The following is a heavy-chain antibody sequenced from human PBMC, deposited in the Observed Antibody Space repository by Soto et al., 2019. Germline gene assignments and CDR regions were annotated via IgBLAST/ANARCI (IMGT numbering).Heavy chain of an antibody. CDR3: AAECGILWFGELLGYYYYGMDV. Sequence: GGSLRLSCAASGFTVSSNYMSWVRQAPGKGLEWVSVIYSGGSTYYADSVKGRFTISRDNSKNTLYLQMNSLRAEDTAVYYCAAECGILWFGELLGYYYYGMDVWGQGTTVTVSS. D-gene: IGHD3-10*01. CDR2: IYSGGST. V-gene: IGHV3-66*01. J-gene: IGHJ6*02. CDR1: GFTVSSNY.